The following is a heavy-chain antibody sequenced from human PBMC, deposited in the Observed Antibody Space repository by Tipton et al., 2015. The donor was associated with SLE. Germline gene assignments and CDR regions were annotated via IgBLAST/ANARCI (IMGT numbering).Heavy chain of an antibody. CDR1: GGSISSSTYY. J-gene: IGHJ3*02. V-gene: IGHV4-39*01. CDR3: ANQVATTGGFDAFYI. D-gene: IGHD5-12*01. Sequence: GLVKPSETLSLICTVSGGSISSSTYYWGWIRQSPGEGLEWIGTIHYSGTTYYNPSLKSRIAISVDTSRNQFSLKISSVTAADTAVYYCANQVATTGGFDAFYIWGQGTMVTVSS. CDR2: IHYSGTT.